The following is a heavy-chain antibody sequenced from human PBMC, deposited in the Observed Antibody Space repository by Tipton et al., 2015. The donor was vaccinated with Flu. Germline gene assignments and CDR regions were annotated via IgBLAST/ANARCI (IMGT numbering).Heavy chain of an antibody. CDR3: ARAGMSSLAGEAFDI. CDR1: GGSIRSGSYY. J-gene: IGHJ3*02. D-gene: IGHD6-19*01. CDR2: MYTSGST. V-gene: IGHV4-61*02. Sequence: TLSLTCTVSGGSIRSGSYYWSWIRQPAGTGLEWIGRMYTSGSTNYNPSLKSRVTISVDTSKNQFSLKLSSVTAADTAVYYCARAGMSSLAGEAFDIWGQGTMGTVSS.